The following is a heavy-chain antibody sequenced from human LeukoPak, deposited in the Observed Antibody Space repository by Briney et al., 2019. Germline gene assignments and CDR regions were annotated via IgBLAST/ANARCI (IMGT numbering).Heavy chain of an antibody. D-gene: IGHD2-15*01. Sequence: PGGSLRLSCAASGFTFSSYGMSWVRQAPGKGLEWVSAISGSGGSTYYADSVKGRFTISRDNSKNTLYLQMNSLRAEDTAVYYCANVDVVVVAANAYWGQGTLVTVSS. CDR1: GFTFSSYG. CDR3: ANVDVVVVAANAY. CDR2: ISGSGGST. J-gene: IGHJ4*02. V-gene: IGHV3-23*01.